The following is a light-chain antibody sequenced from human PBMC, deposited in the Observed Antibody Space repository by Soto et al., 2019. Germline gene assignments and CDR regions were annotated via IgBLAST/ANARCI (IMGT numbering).Light chain of an antibody. J-gene: IGKJ5*01. V-gene: IGKV3-20*01. CDR1: QSVSGIS. CDR2: GAS. CDR3: QHYGNSLIT. Sequence: EIVLTQSPGTLSLSPGERANLACRASQSVSGISLAWYQQKRGQSPRLLIYGASSRATGIPDRFSGTGSGTDFTLTISRLEPGDFAVYYCQHYGNSLITFGQGTRLEIK.